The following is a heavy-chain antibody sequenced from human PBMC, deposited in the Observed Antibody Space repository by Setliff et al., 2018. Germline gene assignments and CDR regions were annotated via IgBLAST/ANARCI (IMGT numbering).Heavy chain of an antibody. D-gene: IGHD2-21*01. CDR2: INHSGST. CDR3: ARGLEGEDYFYYMDV. CDR1: GGSFSDYY. J-gene: IGHJ6*03. V-gene: IGHV4-34*01. Sequence: PSETLSLTCAAHGGSFSDYYWTWIRQPPGKGLEWIGEINHSGSTKYSPSLESRVTMSVDKSKNQFSLKLTSVTAADTAVYYCARGLEGEDYFYYMDVWGKGNTVTVSS.